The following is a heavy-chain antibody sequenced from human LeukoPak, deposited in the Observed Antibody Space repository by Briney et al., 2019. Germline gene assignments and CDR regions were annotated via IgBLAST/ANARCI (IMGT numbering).Heavy chain of an antibody. J-gene: IGHJ6*03. CDR1: VGSISSSSSY. CDR3: ARLTPFYYYDSSGRDYYYMDV. V-gene: IGHV4-39*01. D-gene: IGHD3-22*01. Sequence: KPSETLSLTCTVSVGSISSSSSYWGWSRQPPGKGLEWIGRIYYSVSTYYNPSLKSRVTISVDTSKNQCSLKLSSVTAADTAVYYCARLTPFYYYDSSGRDYYYMDVWGKGTTVTVSS. CDR2: IYYSVST.